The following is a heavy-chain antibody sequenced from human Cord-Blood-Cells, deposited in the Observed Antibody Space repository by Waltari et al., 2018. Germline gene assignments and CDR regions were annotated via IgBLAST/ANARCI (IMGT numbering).Heavy chain of an antibody. CDR2: IYYSESP. CDR3: ARQDFIAVACTFDY. D-gene: IGHD6-19*01. Sequence: QLQLQESGAGVGKPSETLSLTCTVSGGSISSRSYSWGWFRQPPGTGLEWIGSIYYSESPYYNPSLKIRLTISVDTSKNQFSLKLSSVTAADTAVYYCARQDFIAVACTFDYWGQGTLVTVSS. V-gene: IGHV4-39*01. CDR1: GGSISSRSYS. J-gene: IGHJ4*02.